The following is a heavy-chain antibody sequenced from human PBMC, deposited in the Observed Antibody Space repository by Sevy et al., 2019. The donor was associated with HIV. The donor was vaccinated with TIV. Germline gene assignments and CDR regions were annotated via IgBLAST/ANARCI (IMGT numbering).Heavy chain of an antibody. Sequence: GGSLRLSCAASGFTFSAYYMTWIRPAPGKGLEWVSYISSGSTYTNYADSVKGRFTVSRDNAKNSLYLQMNSLRAEDTAVYYCARSRSNYGDYYFDYWGQGTLVTVSS. CDR3: ARSRSNYGDYYFDY. CDR1: GFTFSAYY. D-gene: IGHD4-17*01. CDR2: ISSGSTYT. J-gene: IGHJ4*02. V-gene: IGHV3-11*06.